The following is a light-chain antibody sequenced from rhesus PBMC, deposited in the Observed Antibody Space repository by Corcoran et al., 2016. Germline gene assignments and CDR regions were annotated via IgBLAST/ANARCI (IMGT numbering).Light chain of an antibody. CDR2: GAS. J-gene: IGKJ3*01. CDR3: QHYYSIPFT. Sequence: DIQMTQSPSSLSASVGDRVTITCRASQDITNDLAWYQQKPGETPKLLIFGASSLQSGIPSRFSGSGSGTDFTLTLSSLQSEDFATYYCQHYYSIPFTFGPGTKLDIK. CDR1: QDITND. V-gene: IGKV1-33*02.